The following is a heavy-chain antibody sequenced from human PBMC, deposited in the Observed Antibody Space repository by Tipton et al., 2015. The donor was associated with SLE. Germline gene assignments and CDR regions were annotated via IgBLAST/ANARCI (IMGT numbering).Heavy chain of an antibody. D-gene: IGHD3-16*01. J-gene: IGHJ3*01. CDR1: DYPANSDYY. CDR2: INHSGST. V-gene: IGHV4-34*01. Sequence: TLSLTCDVSDYPANSDYYWGWIRQSPGKGLEWIGEINHSGSTNDNPSLKSRVSISVDTAKNQFSLKLSSVTAADTAVYYCASRWRSPAGFDFWGQGTTVTVSS. CDR3: ASRWRSPAGFDF.